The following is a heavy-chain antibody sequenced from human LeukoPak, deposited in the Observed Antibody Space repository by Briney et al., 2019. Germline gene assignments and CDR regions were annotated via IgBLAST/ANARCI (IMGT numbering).Heavy chain of an antibody. D-gene: IGHD6-13*01. Sequence: PGGSLRLSCSASGFMFSSYIMHWVRQAPGKGLEYVSGIGSDGGITYYADSVKGRFIISRDNSENTLYLQMSSLRAEDTAVYYCVKDLGGYTTTWYIFDSWGQGTLVTVSS. CDR3: VKDLGGYTTTWYIFDS. V-gene: IGHV3-64D*06. CDR1: GFMFSSYI. CDR2: IGSDGGIT. J-gene: IGHJ4*02.